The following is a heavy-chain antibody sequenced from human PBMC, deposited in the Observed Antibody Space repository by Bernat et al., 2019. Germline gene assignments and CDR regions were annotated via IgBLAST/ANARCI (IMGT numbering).Heavy chain of an antibody. D-gene: IGHD4-11*01. V-gene: IGHV3-30*18. Sequence: QVQLVESGGGVVQPGRSLRLSCAASGFTFSTFGMHWVRQAPGKGLEWVTFISYDGRIKYYADSVKGRFTISRDNSKNTLYLQMNGPRAEDTAVYYCAKEPTVTDAPDYFGYWGQGTLVTVSS. CDR2: ISYDGRIK. CDR1: GFTFSTFG. CDR3: AKEPTVTDAPDYFGY. J-gene: IGHJ4*02.